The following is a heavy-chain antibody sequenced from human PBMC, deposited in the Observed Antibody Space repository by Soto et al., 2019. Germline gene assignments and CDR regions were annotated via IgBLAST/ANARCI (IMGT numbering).Heavy chain of an antibody. J-gene: IGHJ6*02. CDR1: GYTFTRSG. CDR2: ISTYNGDT. V-gene: IGHV1-18*01. D-gene: IGHD5-12*01. CDR3: AREGVAPYYYSGMDV. Sequence: QVQLVQSGAEVKKPGASVKVSCKASGYTFTRSGISWVRQAPGQGLEWMGWISTYNGDTNYAQTFQGRVTMTTNTATSTVPMELRSLRSHDTAVYYCAREGVAPYYYSGMDVWGQGTPVTVSS.